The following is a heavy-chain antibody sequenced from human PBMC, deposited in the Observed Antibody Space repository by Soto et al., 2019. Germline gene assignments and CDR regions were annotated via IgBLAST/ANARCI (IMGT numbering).Heavy chain of an antibody. CDR1: GYSVTSYW. Sequence: GESLKISCKGSGYSVTSYWISWVRQMPGKGLEWMGRIDPSDSYTNYSPSFQGHVTISADKSISTAYLQWSSLKASDTAMYYCAILYYYDSSGHNFDYWGQGTLVTVSS. CDR2: IDPSDSYT. V-gene: IGHV5-10-1*01. D-gene: IGHD3-22*01. J-gene: IGHJ4*02. CDR3: AILYYYDSSGHNFDY.